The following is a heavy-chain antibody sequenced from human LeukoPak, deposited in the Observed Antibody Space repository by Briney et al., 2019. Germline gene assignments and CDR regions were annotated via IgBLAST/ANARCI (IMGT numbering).Heavy chain of an antibody. J-gene: IGHJ6*04. V-gene: IGHV4-34*01. Sequence: SETLSLTCAVYGESFSGYYWTWIRQPPGKGLEWIGEIDHSGSTNYNPSLKRRVTMSLDTSKNQFSLKLTSMTAADMAVYYCARGKIRTVVRGRAYYCYGLDVWGNGTTVTVSS. CDR3: ARGKIRTVVRGRAYYCYGLDV. D-gene: IGHD3-10*01. CDR2: IDHSGST. CDR1: GESFSGYY.